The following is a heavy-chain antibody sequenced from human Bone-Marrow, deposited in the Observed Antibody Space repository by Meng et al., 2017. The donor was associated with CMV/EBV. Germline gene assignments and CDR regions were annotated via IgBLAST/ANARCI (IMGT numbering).Heavy chain of an antibody. D-gene: IGHD2-2*02. CDR1: GYTFTKYG. V-gene: IGHV1-2*02. J-gene: IGHJ2*01. Sequence: ASVKVSCKASGYTFTKYGISWVRQAPGQGLEWVGWINPNSGGTNYARKFQGRITMTRDTSISTAYMELRRLRSDDTAVYYCARGGRYCSSTSCYTKWYFDLWGRGTLVTVSS. CDR3: ARGGRYCSSTSCYTKWYFDL. CDR2: INPNSGGT.